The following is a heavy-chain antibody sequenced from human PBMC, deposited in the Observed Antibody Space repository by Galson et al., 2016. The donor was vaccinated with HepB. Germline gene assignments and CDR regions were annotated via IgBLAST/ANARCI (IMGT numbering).Heavy chain of an antibody. D-gene: IGHD2-15*01. CDR2: INPDNGDT. V-gene: IGHV1-3*01. CDR3: AYDSSQWWVDY. Sequence: SVKVSCKASGYTLTSYNMHWVRQAPGQGLEWMGRINPDNGDTNYSQKFQGRVTMTRDTSASTADMEVSSLRSEDTAAYYCAYDSSQWWVDYWGQGTLVTVSS. CDR1: GYTLTSYN. J-gene: IGHJ4*02.